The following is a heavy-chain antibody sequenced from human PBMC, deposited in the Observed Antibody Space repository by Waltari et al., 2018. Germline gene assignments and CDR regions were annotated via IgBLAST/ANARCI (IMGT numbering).Heavy chain of an antibody. D-gene: IGHD7-27*01. CDR3: ARGGWGFYLDL. CDR1: GLGFRTYN. J-gene: IGHJ5*02. Sequence: EVQLMESGGGLVKPGGSLRLSCAASGLGFRTYNMNWVRQAPGKGLEWVSSVSSNGAYIHYADSVRGRFTISRDNAKTSLYLQMNGLRDEDTAVYYCARGGWGFYLDLWGQGALVTVSS. V-gene: IGHV3-21*01. CDR2: VSSNGAYI.